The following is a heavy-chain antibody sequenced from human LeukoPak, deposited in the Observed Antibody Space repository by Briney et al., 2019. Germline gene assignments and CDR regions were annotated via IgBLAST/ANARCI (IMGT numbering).Heavy chain of an antibody. CDR1: GFTFSSYS. V-gene: IGHV3-21*01. J-gene: IGHJ5*01. CDR2: ISSSSSYI. D-gene: IGHD3-16*01. CDR3: ARSGGHTFES. Sequence: PGGSLRLSCAASGFTFSSYSMNWVRQAPGKGLEWVSSISSSSSYIYYADSVKGRFTISRDNSKNTLYLQMNSLRAEDTAVYFCARSGGHTFESWGQGTLVTVS.